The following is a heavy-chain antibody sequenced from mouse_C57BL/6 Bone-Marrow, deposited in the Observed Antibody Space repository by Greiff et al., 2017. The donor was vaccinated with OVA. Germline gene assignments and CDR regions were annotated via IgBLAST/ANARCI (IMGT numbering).Heavy chain of an antibody. CDR1: GFTFSNYW. V-gene: IGHV6-3*01. CDR3: PPLYDYDPYYAMDY. CDR2: IRLKSDNYAT. D-gene: IGHD2-4*01. J-gene: IGHJ4*01. Sequence: EVMLVESGGGLVQPGGSMKLSCVASGFTFSNYWMNWVRQSPEKGLEWVAQIRLKSDNYATHYAESVKGRFTISRDDSKSSVYLQMNNLRAEDTGIYYCPPLYDYDPYYAMDYWGQGTSVTVSS.